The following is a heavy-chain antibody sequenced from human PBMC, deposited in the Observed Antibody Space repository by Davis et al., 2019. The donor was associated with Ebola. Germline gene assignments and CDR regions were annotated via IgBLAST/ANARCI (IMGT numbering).Heavy chain of an antibody. V-gene: IGHV1-69*04. CDR2: IIPILGIA. CDR1: GGTFSSYA. J-gene: IGHJ6*02. Sequence: SVKVSCKASGGTFSSYAISWVRQAPGQGLEWMGRIIPILGIANYAQKLQGRVTMTTDTSTSTAYMELRSLRSDDTAVYYCARDHVLDTAMVNYYYYGMDVWGQGTTVTVSS. CDR3: ARDHVLDTAMVNYYYYGMDV. D-gene: IGHD5-18*01.